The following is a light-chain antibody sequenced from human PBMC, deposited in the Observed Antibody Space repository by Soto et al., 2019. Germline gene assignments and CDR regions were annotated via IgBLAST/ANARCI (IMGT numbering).Light chain of an antibody. CDR3: QQYSDWPPMYT. V-gene: IGKV3-15*01. CDR1: QSVGSA. J-gene: IGKJ2*01. Sequence: EIVMTQSPATLSVSPGERATLSCRASQSVGSALAWHQQKPGQAPRLLIHGASTRATGVPARFSGSGSGTEFTLTISSLQSEDFAVYYCQQYSDWPPMYTLGQGTKLEIK. CDR2: GAS.